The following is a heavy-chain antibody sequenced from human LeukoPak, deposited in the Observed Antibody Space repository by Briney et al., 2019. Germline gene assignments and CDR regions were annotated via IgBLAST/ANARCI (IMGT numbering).Heavy chain of an antibody. V-gene: IGHV3-30-3*01. CDR2: ISYDGSNK. D-gene: IGHD6-13*01. J-gene: IGHJ4*01. CDR1: GFTFSSYA. Sequence: GGSLRLSCAASGFTFSSYAMHWVRQAPGKGLEWVAVISYDGSNKYYADSVKGRFTISRDNSKNTLYLQMNSLRAEDTAVYYCAKSPGHSSSWRFDSWGQEPWSPSPQ. CDR3: AKSPGHSSSWRFDS.